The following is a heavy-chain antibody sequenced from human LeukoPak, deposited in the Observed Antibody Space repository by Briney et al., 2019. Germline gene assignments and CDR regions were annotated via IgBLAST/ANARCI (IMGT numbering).Heavy chain of an antibody. CDR1: GGSISSSSYY. V-gene: IGHV4-39*01. CDR2: IYYSGST. Sequence: SETLSLTCTVSGGSISSSSYYWGWIRQPPGKGLEWIGSIYYSGSTYYNPSLKSRVTISVDTSKNPFSLKLSSVTAADTAVYYCAIRPKVVVHGGFDYWGQGTLVTVSS. J-gene: IGHJ4*02. D-gene: IGHD2-15*01. CDR3: AIRPKVVVHGGFDY.